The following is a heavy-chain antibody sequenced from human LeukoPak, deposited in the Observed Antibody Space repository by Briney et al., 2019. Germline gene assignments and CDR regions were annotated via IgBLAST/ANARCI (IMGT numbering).Heavy chain of an antibody. V-gene: IGHV1-18*01. J-gene: IGHJ4*02. CDR3: ARAFRRSHYYETSGYFGFYLDY. CDR2: ISAYNGNT. CDR1: GYTFTSYG. Sequence: ASVKVSCKASGYTFTSYGISWVRQAPGQGLEWMGWISAYNGNTNYAQKLQGRVTMITDTSTSTAYMELRSLRSDDTAVYYCARAFRRSHYYETSGYFGFYLDYWGQGTLVTVSS. D-gene: IGHD3-22*01.